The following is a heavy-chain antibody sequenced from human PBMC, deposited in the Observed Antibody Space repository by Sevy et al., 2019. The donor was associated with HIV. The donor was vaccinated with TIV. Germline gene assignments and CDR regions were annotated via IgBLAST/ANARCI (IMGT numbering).Heavy chain of an antibody. CDR3: ARGIILEQQLAVGVPEYYYYYYMDV. J-gene: IGHJ6*03. CDR2: IYTSGST. D-gene: IGHD6-13*01. CDR1: GGSISSGSYY. V-gene: IGHV4-61*02. Sequence: SETLSLTCTVSGGSISSGSYYWSWIRQPAGKGLEWIGRIYTSGSTNYYPSLKSRVTISVDTSKNQFSLKLSSVTAADTAVYYCARGIILEQQLAVGVPEYYYYYYMDVWGKGTTVTVSS.